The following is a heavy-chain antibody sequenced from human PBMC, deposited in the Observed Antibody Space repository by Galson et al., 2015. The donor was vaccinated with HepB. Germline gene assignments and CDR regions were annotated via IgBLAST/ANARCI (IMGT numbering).Heavy chain of an antibody. Sequence: CAISGDSVSSNSAAWNWIRQSPSRGLEWLGRTYYRSKWYNDYAVSVKSRITINPDTSKNQFSLQLNSVTPEDTAVYYCARGVARWLQPRDWFDPWGQGTLVTVSS. CDR3: ARGVARWLQPRDWFDP. D-gene: IGHD5-24*01. CDR1: GDSVSSNSAA. J-gene: IGHJ5*02. CDR2: TYYRSKWYN. V-gene: IGHV6-1*01.